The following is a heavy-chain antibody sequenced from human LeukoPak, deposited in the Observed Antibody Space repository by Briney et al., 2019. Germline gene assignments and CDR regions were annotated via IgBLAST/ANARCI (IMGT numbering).Heavy chain of an antibody. J-gene: IGHJ4*02. CDR1: GFTFSSYG. V-gene: IGHV3-30*02. Sequence: GGSLRPSCAASGFTFSSYGMHWVRQAPGKGLEWVAFIRYDGSNKYYADSVKGRFTISRDNSKNTLYLQMNSLRAEDTAVYYCAKASVVVAASKFDYWGQGTLVTVSS. CDR3: AKASVVVAASKFDY. D-gene: IGHD2-15*01. CDR2: IRYDGSNK.